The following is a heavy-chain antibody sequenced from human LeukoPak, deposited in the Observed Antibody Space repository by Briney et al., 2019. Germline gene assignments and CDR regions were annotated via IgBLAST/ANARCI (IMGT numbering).Heavy chain of an antibody. CDR2: INPNSGGT. D-gene: IGHD4-11*01. V-gene: IGHV1-2*02. CDR3: ARDLDYSNYYYGMDV. CDR1: GYTFTGYY. J-gene: IGHJ6*02. Sequence: ASVKVSCKASGYTFTGYYIHWVRQAPGQGLEWMGWINPNSGGTNYAQKFQGRVTMTRDTSISTAYMELSRLRSDDTAVYYCARDLDYSNYYYGMDVWGQGTTVTVSS.